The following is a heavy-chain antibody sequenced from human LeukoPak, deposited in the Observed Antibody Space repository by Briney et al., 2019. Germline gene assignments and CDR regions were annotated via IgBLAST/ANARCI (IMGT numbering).Heavy chain of an antibody. D-gene: IGHD6-13*01. V-gene: IGHV4-61*02. J-gene: IGHJ4*02. Sequence: PSETLSLTCTVSGGSLSSCLYYWSWIRQPAEQGLEWIGRISTSGSGSTNYNPSLKSRVTISVDTSKNQFSLKLKSVTAADTAVYFCASSNWLRDANFDCWGQGTLVTVSS. CDR1: GGSLSSCLYY. CDR2: ISTSGSGST. CDR3: ASSNWLRDANFDC.